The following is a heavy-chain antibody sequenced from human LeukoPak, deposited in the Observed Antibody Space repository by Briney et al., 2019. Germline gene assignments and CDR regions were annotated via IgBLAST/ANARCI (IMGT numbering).Heavy chain of an antibody. D-gene: IGHD5-18*01. J-gene: IGHJ4*02. V-gene: IGHV3-23*01. CDR2: IFGSGGSP. Sequence: GGSLRLSCEASGFTFGNHAMYWVRQAPGKGLEWVAGIFGSGGSPHYADSVKGRFTISRDNSRNTVYLQINSLRAEDTAVYYCGKTTVGYSSGQKPAWPVDYWGQGTLVTVSS. CDR3: GKTTVGYSSGQKPAWPVDY. CDR1: GFTFGNHA.